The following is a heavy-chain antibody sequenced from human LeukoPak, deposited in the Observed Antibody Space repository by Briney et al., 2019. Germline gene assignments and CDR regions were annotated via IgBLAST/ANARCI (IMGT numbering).Heavy chain of an antibody. D-gene: IGHD2/OR15-2a*01. CDR2: ISAYNGNT. CDR1: GYTFTSYG. CDR3: ARVPPIVTLSVVISFDP. Sequence: ASVKVSCKASGYTFTSYGISWVRQAPGQGLEWMGWISAYNGNTNYAQKLQGRVTMTTDTSTSTAYMELSRLRSDDTAVYYCARVPPIVTLSVVISFDPWGQGTLVTVSS. V-gene: IGHV1-18*01. J-gene: IGHJ5*02.